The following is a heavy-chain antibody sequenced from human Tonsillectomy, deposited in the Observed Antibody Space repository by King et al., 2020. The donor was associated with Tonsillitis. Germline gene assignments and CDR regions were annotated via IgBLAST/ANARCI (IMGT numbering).Heavy chain of an antibody. CDR2: INPNSGGT. Sequence: VQLVESGAEVKKPGASVKVSCKASGYTYTGYYMHWVRQAPGQGLEWIGLINPNSGGTNYAQKFQGRVTITRDTSISTAYMELSRLSSDDTAVYYCARCFYGSGTYYYNWFGPWGQGTLVTVSS. CDR1: GYTYTGYY. D-gene: IGHD3-10*01. CDR3: ARCFYGSGTYYYNWFGP. J-gene: IGHJ5*02. V-gene: IGHV1-2*06.